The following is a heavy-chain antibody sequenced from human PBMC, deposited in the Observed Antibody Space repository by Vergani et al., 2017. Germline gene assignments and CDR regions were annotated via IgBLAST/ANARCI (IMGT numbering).Heavy chain of an antibody. CDR3: ALVLSTEGDDY. D-gene: IGHD1-1*01. J-gene: IGHJ4*02. CDR2: IIPILGIG. V-gene: IGHV1-69*02. CDR1: GGTFSSYT. Sequence: QVQLVQSGAEVKKPGSSVKVSCKASGGTFSSYTISWVRQAPGQGLEWMGRIIPILGIGNYAQKFQGRVTITADKSTSTAYMELSSLRSEDTAVYYCALVLSTEGDDYWGQGTLVTVSS.